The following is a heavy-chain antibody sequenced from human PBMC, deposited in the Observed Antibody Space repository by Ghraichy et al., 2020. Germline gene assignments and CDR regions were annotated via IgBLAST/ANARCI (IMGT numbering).Heavy chain of an antibody. V-gene: IGHV4-4*07. J-gene: IGHJ5*02. CDR1: GASINFNTFY. Sequence: SETLSLTCTVSGASINFNTFYWSWIRQPAGKGLEWIGRIYTSGNTHYNPSLYNPSLKSRVTMSIDTSKNQLSLTLTSVTAADTAVYYCARSDTITVPGTHYWFDPWGQGTLVTVSS. CDR2: IYTSGNT. D-gene: IGHD6-19*01. CDR3: ARSDTITVPGTHYWFDP.